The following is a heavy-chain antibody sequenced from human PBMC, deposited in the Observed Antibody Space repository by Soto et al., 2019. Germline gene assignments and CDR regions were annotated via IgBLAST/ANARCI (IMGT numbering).Heavy chain of an antibody. Sequence: GGSLRLSCVASGFTFSTNGMTWVRQSPGKGLEWVSAISGSGGSTYYADSVKGRFTISRDNSKNTLYLQMNSLRAEDTAVYYCAKAPAYSSSSAYFDYWGQGTLVTVSS. V-gene: IGHV3-23*01. J-gene: IGHJ4*02. CDR2: ISGSGGST. D-gene: IGHD6-6*01. CDR1: GFTFSTNG. CDR3: AKAPAYSSSSAYFDY.